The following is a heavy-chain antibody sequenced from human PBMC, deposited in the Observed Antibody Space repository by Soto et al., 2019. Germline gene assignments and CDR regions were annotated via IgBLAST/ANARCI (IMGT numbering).Heavy chain of an antibody. CDR1: GDTVSSNSVA. CDR2: TYYRSRWYS. D-gene: IGHD2-15*01. V-gene: IGHV6-1*01. Sequence: SQTLSLTCVGSGDTVSSNSVAWNWVRQSPSRGLEWLGRTYYRSRWYSDYAVSVRSRIDINADTSKNQVSLQLNSVTPEDTAVYYCARSEEDSDYYYYGMDVWGQGTTVTAP. J-gene: IGHJ6*02. CDR3: ARSEEDSDYYYYGMDV.